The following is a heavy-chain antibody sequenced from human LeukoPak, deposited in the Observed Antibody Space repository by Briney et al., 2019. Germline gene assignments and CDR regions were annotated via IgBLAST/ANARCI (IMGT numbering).Heavy chain of an antibody. CDR2: INHRGST. Sequence: SETLSLTCAVYGGSFSGYYWSWIRQPPGKGLEWIGEINHRGSTNYNPSLKSRVTVSLDTSKNQFSLKLSSVTAADTAVYYCARAPGAALDWGQGTLVTVSS. D-gene: IGHD2-15*01. J-gene: IGHJ4*02. CDR1: GGSFSGYY. V-gene: IGHV4-34*01. CDR3: ARAPGAALD.